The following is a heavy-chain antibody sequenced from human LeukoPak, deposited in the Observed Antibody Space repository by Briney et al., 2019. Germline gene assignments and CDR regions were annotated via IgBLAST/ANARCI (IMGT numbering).Heavy chain of an antibody. Sequence: ASVKVSRKASGYTSTSYYMHWMRQAPGQGLEWMGIINPSGGSTSYAQKFQGRVTMTRDTSTSTVYMELSSLRSEDTAVYYCARDGPSSGRLGGYFDYWGQGTLVTVSS. J-gene: IGHJ4*02. V-gene: IGHV1-46*01. CDR3: ARDGPSSGRLGGYFDY. D-gene: IGHD3-22*01. CDR1: GYTSTSYY. CDR2: INPSGGST.